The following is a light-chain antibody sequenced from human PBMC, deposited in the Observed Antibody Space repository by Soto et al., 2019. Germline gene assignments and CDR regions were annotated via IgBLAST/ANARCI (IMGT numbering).Light chain of an antibody. CDR2: EVS. J-gene: IGLJ1*01. Sequence: QSALTQPACVSGSPGQSITVSCTGTSSDVGGYNSVSWYQQHPGKPPKLIIYEVSNRPSGVSDRFSGSKSGNTASLTISGLQAEDEADYYCSSYTSTSRYVFANGIKVTVL. V-gene: IGLV2-14*03. CDR3: SSYTSTSRYV. CDR1: SSDVGGYNS.